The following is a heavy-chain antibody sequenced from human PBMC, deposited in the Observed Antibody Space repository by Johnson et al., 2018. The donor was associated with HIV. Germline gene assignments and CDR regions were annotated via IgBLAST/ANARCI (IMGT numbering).Heavy chain of an antibody. V-gene: IGHV3-13*01. D-gene: IGHD5-12*01. CDR3: AKDRFSGYAFSGAFDI. CDR2: IGTIGDT. J-gene: IGHJ3*02. Sequence: VQLVESGGGVVQPGGSLRLSCAASGFTFSDHDMHWVRQTEGIGLEWVSAIGTIGDTHYHGSVKGRFTISRDNSKNTLYLQMNSLRAEDTAVYYCAKDRFSGYAFSGAFDIWGQGTMVTVSS. CDR1: GFTFSDHD.